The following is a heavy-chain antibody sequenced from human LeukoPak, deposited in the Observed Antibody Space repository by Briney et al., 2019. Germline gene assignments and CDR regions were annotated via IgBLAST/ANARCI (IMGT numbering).Heavy chain of an antibody. V-gene: IGHV3-74*01. CDR3: ARRGFYDTSGYLFDH. Sequence: GGSLRLSCAASGFTFSNYWMHWVRQAPGKGLVWVSYINSAGTNTNYADSVEGRFTISRDNAKNSLYLQMNSLRAEDTALYYCARRGFYDTSGYLFDHWGQGTLVTVSS. D-gene: IGHD3-22*01. J-gene: IGHJ4*02. CDR2: INSAGTNT. CDR1: GFTFSNYW.